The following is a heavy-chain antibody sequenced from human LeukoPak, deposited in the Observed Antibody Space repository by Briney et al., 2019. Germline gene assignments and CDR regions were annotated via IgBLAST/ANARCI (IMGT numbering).Heavy chain of an antibody. D-gene: IGHD2-2*02. J-gene: IGHJ3*02. CDR2: INPNSGGT. CDR3: ARDHGYCSSTSCYNAFDI. V-gene: IGHV1-2*02. Sequence: GASVKVSCKASGYTFTGYYMHWVRQAPGQGLEWMGWINPNSGGTNYAQKFQGRVTMTRDTSISAACMELSRLRSDDTAVYYCARDHGYCSSTSCYNAFDIWGQGTMVTVSS. CDR1: GYTFTGYY.